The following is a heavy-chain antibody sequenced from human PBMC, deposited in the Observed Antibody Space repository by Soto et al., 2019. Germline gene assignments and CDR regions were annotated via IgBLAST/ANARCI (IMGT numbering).Heavy chain of an antibody. J-gene: IGHJ5*02. D-gene: IGHD2-21*01. Sequence: GLPLRLSYAASGFTFSSYAMSWVRQAPGKGLDWVSAISGSGGSTYYADSVKGRFTISRDNSKNTLYLQMNSLRAEDTAVYYCAKDSKFFHSSWGQGTLVTVS. CDR1: GFTFSSYA. V-gene: IGHV3-23*01. CDR3: AKDSKFFHSS. CDR2: ISGSGGST.